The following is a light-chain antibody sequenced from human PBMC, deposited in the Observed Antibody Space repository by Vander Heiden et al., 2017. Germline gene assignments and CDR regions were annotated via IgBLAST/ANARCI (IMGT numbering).Light chain of an antibody. J-gene: IGKJ4*01. CDR2: DAS. CDR1: QGVSSRY. Sequence: EIVLTQSPGTLSLSPGERATLSCRASQGVSSRYLAWYQQRPGQAPRLLIYDASIRATGIPERFSGSGSGTDFTLTISRLEPEDFAVYYCQQYGSSPLTFGGGSKVEIK. CDR3: QQYGSSPLT. V-gene: IGKV3-20*01.